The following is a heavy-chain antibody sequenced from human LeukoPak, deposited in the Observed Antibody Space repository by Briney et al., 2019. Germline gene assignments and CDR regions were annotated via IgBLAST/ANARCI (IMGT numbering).Heavy chain of an antibody. CDR3: VRGRRWDQYEISAWY. Sequence: GASVKVSCKASGYTFTGYYMHWVRQAPGQGLEWMGWINPHTGGTNFAQQFQGRVTMTRDTSTSTAHMELSGLRSDDTAIYYCVRGRRWDQYEISAWYWGQGTVVAVSS. CDR2: INPHTGGT. V-gene: IGHV1-2*02. J-gene: IGHJ3*01. D-gene: IGHD6-19*01. CDR1: GYTFTGYY.